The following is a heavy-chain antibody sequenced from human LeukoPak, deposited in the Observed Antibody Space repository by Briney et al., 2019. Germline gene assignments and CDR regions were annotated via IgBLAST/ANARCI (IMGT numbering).Heavy chain of an antibody. J-gene: IGHJ4*02. V-gene: IGHV3-11*04. CDR1: GFTFSDYY. CDR2: ISSSGSTI. CDR3: AKDPPYYYDSSGYLSFDY. D-gene: IGHD3-22*01. Sequence: GGSLRLSCAASGFTFSDYYMSWIRQAPGKGLEWVSYISSSGSTIYYADSVKGRFTISRDNAKNSLYLQMNSLRAEDTAVYYCAKDPPYYYDSSGYLSFDYWGQGTLVTVSS.